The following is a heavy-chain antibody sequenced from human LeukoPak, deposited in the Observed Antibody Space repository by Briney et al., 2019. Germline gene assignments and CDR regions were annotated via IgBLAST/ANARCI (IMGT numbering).Heavy chain of an antibody. Sequence: EASVEVSCKASGGTLSSYAISWVRQAPGQGLEWMGGIIPIFGTANYAQKFQGRVTITADESTSTAYMELSSLRSEDTAVYYCARGTMVRAPMDVWGQGTTVTVSS. V-gene: IGHV1-69*13. D-gene: IGHD3-10*01. J-gene: IGHJ6*02. CDR3: ARGTMVRAPMDV. CDR1: GGTLSSYA. CDR2: IIPIFGTA.